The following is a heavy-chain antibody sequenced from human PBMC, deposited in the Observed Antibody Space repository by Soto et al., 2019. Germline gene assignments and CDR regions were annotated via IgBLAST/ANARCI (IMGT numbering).Heavy chain of an antibody. D-gene: IGHD5-18*01. CDR3: ARDPGYSYGPPDY. J-gene: IGHJ4*02. Sequence: GGSLRLSCAASGFTFSSYSMNWVRQAPGKGLEWVSYISSSSSTIYYADSVKGRITISRDNAKKSLYLQMKSMRDEDKAVYYCARDPGYSYGPPDYWGQGTLVTVSS. CDR1: GFTFSSYS. CDR2: ISSSSSTI. V-gene: IGHV3-48*02.